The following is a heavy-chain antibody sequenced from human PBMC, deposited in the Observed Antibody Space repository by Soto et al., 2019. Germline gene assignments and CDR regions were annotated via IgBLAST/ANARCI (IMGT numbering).Heavy chain of an antibody. CDR3: ARGADSSGYNAPCPFDY. Sequence: LRLSCAASGFTFSSYAMHWVRQAPGKGLEWVAVISYDGSNKYYADSVKGRFTISRDNSKNTLYLQMNSLRAEDTAVYYCARGADSSGYNAPCPFDYWGQGTLVTVSS. J-gene: IGHJ4*02. CDR2: ISYDGSNK. CDR1: GFTFSSYA. V-gene: IGHV3-30-3*01. D-gene: IGHD3-22*01.